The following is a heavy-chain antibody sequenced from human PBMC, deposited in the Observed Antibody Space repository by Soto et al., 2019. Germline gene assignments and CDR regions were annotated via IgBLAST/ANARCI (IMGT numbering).Heavy chain of an antibody. CDR2: MQPSTGRT. CDR3: ARGVSAGVDY. CDR1: GYSFTSLD. D-gene: IGHD1-26*01. Sequence: QVQLVPSGAEVREPGASVKVSCKASGYSFTSLDINWVRQTAGQGLEWMGWMQPSTGRTGYAQKFQGRVTMTRDTSINTAYMELTTLTSDDTAFYYCARGVSAGVDYWGQGTRVTVSS. V-gene: IGHV1-8*01. J-gene: IGHJ4*02.